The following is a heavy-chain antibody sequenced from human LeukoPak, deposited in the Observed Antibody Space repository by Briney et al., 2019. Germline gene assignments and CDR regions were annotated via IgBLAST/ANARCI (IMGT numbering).Heavy chain of an antibody. J-gene: IGHJ4*02. CDR3: ARAHGRITRDAYFDY. D-gene: IGHD3-10*01. V-gene: IGHV3-23*01. CDR1: GFTFGSYA. CDR2: ISDRGGTT. Sequence: PGGSLRLSCAASGFTFGSYAMNWVRQAPGKGLEWVAVISDRGGTTYYADSVKGRFAISRDDSKNTLHLQMDSLRAEDTAIYYCARAHGRITRDAYFDYWGQGTLVTVSS.